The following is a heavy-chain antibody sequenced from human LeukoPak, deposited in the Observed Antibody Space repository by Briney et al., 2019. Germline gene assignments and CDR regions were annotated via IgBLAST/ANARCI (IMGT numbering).Heavy chain of an antibody. CDR3: AKGVVPYYFDY. CDR1: GFTFNSYV. CDR2: ISASGGSI. J-gene: IGHJ4*02. Sequence: GGSLRLSCAASGFTFNSYVMNWVRQAPGKGLEWVSTISASGGSIYYADSVKGRFSISRDNSKNTLYLQMNSLRAEDTAVYYCAKGVVPYYFDYWGQGILVTVSS. D-gene: IGHD3-3*01. V-gene: IGHV3-23*01.